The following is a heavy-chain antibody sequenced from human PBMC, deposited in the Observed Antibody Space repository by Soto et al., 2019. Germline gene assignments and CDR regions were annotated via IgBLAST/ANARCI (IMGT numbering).Heavy chain of an antibody. D-gene: IGHD5-18*01. V-gene: IGHV3-33*01. Sequence: QVQLVESGGGVVQPGRSLRLSCAASGFTFSSYGMHWVRQAPGKGLEWVAVIWYDGSKKYYADSVKGRFTISRDNSKNTLYLQMNSLRAEDTAVYYCARDDTAMVRGPDYWGQGTLVTVSS. J-gene: IGHJ4*02. CDR1: GFTFSSYG. CDR2: IWYDGSKK. CDR3: ARDDTAMVRGPDY.